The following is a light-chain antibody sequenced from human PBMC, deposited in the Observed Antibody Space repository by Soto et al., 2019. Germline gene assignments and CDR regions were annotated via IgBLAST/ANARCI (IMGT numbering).Light chain of an antibody. CDR1: QSISSW. CDR2: DAS. CDR3: QQYNSYST. Sequence: DIPMTQSPSTLSASVGDRVTITCRASQSISSWLAWYQQKPGKAPKLLIYDASSLESGVPSRFSGSGSGTEFTLTISSLQPDHFATYYCQQYNSYSTFGQGTKLEIK. J-gene: IGKJ2*01. V-gene: IGKV1-5*01.